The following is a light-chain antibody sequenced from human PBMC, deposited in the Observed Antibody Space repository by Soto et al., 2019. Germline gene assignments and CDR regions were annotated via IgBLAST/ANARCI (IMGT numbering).Light chain of an antibody. J-gene: IGKJ4*01. CDR1: QSSSSY. CDR3: QQSYSTPPA. V-gene: IGKV1-39*01. CDR2: AAS. Sequence: IRMTQSPLSVSASVGDRVTITCREIQSSSSYLNWYQQKPGKAPKLLIYAASSLQSGVPSRFSGSGSGTDFTLTISSLQPEDFATYYCQQSYSTPPAFGGGTKVDIK.